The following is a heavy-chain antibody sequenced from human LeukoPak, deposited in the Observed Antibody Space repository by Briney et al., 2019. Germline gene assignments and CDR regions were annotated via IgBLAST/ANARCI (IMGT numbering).Heavy chain of an antibody. Sequence: GASVKVSCKASGGTFSSYAISWVRQAPGQGLEWMGGIIPIFGTANYAQKFQGRVTITADESTSTAYMELSGLRSEDTAVYYCARALARNYYDSSGYLPKGYYGMDVWGQGTTVTVSS. CDR1: GGTFSSYA. D-gene: IGHD3-22*01. CDR2: IIPIFGTA. J-gene: IGHJ6*02. CDR3: ARALARNYYDSSGYLPKGYYGMDV. V-gene: IGHV1-69*13.